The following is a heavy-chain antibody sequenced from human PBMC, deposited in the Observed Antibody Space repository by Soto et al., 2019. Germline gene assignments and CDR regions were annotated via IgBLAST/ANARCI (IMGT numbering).Heavy chain of an antibody. Sequence: PSETLSLICAVYGGSFSGYYWSWIRQPPWKGLEWIGEINHSGSTNYNPSLKSRVTISVDTSKNQFSLKLSSVTAADTAVYYCARVRGWRAAAANWFDPWGQGTLVTVSS. CDR3: ARVRGWRAAAANWFDP. V-gene: IGHV4-34*01. D-gene: IGHD6-13*01. CDR1: GGSFSGYY. J-gene: IGHJ5*02. CDR2: INHSGST.